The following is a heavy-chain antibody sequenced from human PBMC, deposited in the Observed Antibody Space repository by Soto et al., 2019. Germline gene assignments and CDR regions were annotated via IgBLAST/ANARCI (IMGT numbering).Heavy chain of an antibody. Sequence: QVQLVQSGAEEKKPGASVKVSCKASGYTFTSYALHWGRLAPGQRLEWMGWINAGNGNTKYSQKFQGRVTITRDTSASTAYMELSSLGSEDTAVDYCARYGRPHYGMDVWGQVTTVTVSS. CDR3: ARYGRPHYGMDV. D-gene: IGHD4-17*01. V-gene: IGHV1-3*05. J-gene: IGHJ6*02. CDR1: GYTFTSYA. CDR2: INAGNGNT.